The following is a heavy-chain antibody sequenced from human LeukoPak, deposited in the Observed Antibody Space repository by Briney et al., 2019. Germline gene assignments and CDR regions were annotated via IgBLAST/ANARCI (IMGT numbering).Heavy chain of an antibody. Sequence: GASVKVSCKASGYTFTSYAMHWVRQAPGQRLEWMGWINAGNGNTKYSQKFQGRVTITRDTSASTAYMELRSLRSDDTAVYYCARDPAAAGTGFDPWGQGTLVTVSS. CDR2: INAGNGNT. CDR3: ARDPAAAGTGFDP. CDR1: GYTFTSYA. J-gene: IGHJ5*02. V-gene: IGHV1-3*01. D-gene: IGHD6-13*01.